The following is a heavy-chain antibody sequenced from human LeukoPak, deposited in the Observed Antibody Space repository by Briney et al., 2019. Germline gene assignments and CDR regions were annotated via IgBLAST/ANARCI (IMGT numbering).Heavy chain of an antibody. CDR3: ARGGYCSSTSCYENGAFDI. CDR2: ISYDGSNK. J-gene: IGHJ3*02. CDR1: GFTFSSYA. D-gene: IGHD2-2*01. V-gene: IGHV3-30*04. Sequence: GGSLRLSCAASGFTFSSYAMHWVRQAPGKGLEWVAVISYDGSNKYYADSVKGRFTISRDNSKNTLYLQMNSLRAEDTAVYYCARGGYCSSTSCYENGAFDIWGQGTMVTVSS.